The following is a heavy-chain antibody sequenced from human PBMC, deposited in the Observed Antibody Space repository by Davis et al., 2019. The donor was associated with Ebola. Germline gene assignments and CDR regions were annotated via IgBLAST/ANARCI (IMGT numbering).Heavy chain of an antibody. CDR3: ARVISPVTTAYYYYYYYMDV. D-gene: IGHD4-11*01. CDR1: GFTFSSYA. Sequence: GESLKISCAASGFTFSSYAMHWVRQAPGKGLEWVAVISYDGSNKYYADSVKGRFTISRDNSKNTLYLQMNSLRAEDTSVYYCARVISPVTTAYYYYYYYMDVWGKGTTVTVSS. V-gene: IGHV3-30-3*01. J-gene: IGHJ6*03. CDR2: ISYDGSNK.